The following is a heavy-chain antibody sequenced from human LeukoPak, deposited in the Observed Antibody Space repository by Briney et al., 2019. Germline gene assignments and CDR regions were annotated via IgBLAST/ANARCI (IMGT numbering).Heavy chain of an antibody. D-gene: IGHD3-22*01. J-gene: IGHJ3*02. V-gene: IGHV1-3*01. CDR2: INAGNGNT. CDR1: GYTFTSYA. Sequence: ASVKVSCKASGYTFTSYAMHWVRQAPGQRLEWMGWINAGNGNTKYSQKFQGRVTITRDTSASTAYMELSSLRSEDTAVYYCARGRGSGYYDSSGYYSAFDIWGQGTMVTVSS. CDR3: ARGRGSGYYDSSGYYSAFDI.